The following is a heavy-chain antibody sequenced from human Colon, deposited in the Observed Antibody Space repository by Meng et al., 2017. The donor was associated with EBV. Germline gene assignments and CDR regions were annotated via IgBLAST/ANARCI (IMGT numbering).Heavy chain of an antibody. D-gene: IGHD3-10*01. V-gene: IGHV4-61*01. CDR1: GDSVATGRYY. CDR2: IYYIGGT. J-gene: IGHJ5*02. CDR3: ARVSGRSFDP. Sequence: QVNPQESGPGLVKPSATLSLTCTVSGDSVATGRYYWSWIRQPPGKGLEWIAYIYYIGGTNYNPSLKSRLTISLDTSKNQFSLSLRSVTAADTAVYYCARVSGRSFDPWGQGTLVTVSS.